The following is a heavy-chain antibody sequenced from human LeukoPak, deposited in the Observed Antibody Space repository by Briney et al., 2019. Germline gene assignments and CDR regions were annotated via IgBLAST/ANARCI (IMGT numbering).Heavy chain of an antibody. V-gene: IGHV4-39*01. Sequence: PSETLSLTCTVSGGSISSYYWGWIRQPPGKGLEWFGSIYYGGSTYYNPSLKSRVTISVDTSKNQFSLKLSSVTAADTAVYYCASNIIAAAGDKQLKRWFDPWGQGTLVTVSS. D-gene: IGHD6-13*01. J-gene: IGHJ5*02. CDR2: IYYGGST. CDR3: ASNIIAAAGDKQLKRWFDP. CDR1: GGSISSYY.